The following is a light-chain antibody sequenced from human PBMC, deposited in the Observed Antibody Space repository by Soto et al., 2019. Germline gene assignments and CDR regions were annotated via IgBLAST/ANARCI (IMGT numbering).Light chain of an antibody. J-gene: IGLJ2*01. Sequence: QSVLTQPPSVSGSPGQSVTISCTGTSSDVGSYIRVSWYQQPPGTAPKLMIYEVSNRPSGVPDRFSGSKSGNTASLTISGLQAEDEADYYCSSYTSSSTLVFGGGTKLTVL. CDR1: SSDVGSYIR. CDR3: SSYTSSSTLV. V-gene: IGLV2-18*02. CDR2: EVS.